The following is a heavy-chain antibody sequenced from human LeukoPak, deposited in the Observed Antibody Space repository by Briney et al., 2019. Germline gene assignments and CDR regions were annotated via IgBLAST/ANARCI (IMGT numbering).Heavy chain of an antibody. V-gene: IGHV4-4*02. CDR1: GGSISSSNW. CDR3: ARSSYYDSTYGMDV. D-gene: IGHD3-22*01. CDR2: IYHSGST. J-gene: IGHJ6*02. Sequence: SETLSLTCAVSGGSISSSNWWSWVRQPPGKGLEWIGEIYHSGSTNYNPSLKSRVTISVDNSKNHFSLKLSSATAADTAVYYCARSSYYDSTYGMDVWGQGTTVTVSS.